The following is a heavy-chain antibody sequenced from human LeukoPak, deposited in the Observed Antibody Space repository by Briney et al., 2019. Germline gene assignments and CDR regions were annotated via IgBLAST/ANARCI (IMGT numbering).Heavy chain of an antibody. D-gene: IGHD4-23*01. CDR2: MNPNSGNT. CDR3: ARAGHYGGKPNYYYYYMDV. Sequence: ASVKVSCKASGYTFTSYYISWVRQATGQGLEWMGWMNPNSGNTGYAQKFQGRVTITRNTSISTAYMELSSLRSEDTAVYYCARAGHYGGKPNYYYYYMDVWGKGTTVTVSS. V-gene: IGHV1-8*03. J-gene: IGHJ6*03. CDR1: GYTFTSYY.